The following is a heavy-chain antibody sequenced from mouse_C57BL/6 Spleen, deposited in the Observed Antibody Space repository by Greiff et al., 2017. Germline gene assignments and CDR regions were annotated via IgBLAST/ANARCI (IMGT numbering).Heavy chain of an antibody. D-gene: IGHD3-3*01. Sequence: QVQLQQSGAELVRPGASVKLSCKASGYTFTDYYINWVKQRPGQGLEWIARIYPGSGNTYYNEKFKGKATLTAEKSSSTAYMQLSSLTSEDSAVYFCARWVGQNFDVWGTGTTVTVSS. CDR1: GYTFTDYY. J-gene: IGHJ1*03. V-gene: IGHV1-76*01. CDR3: ARWVGQNFDV. CDR2: IYPGSGNT.